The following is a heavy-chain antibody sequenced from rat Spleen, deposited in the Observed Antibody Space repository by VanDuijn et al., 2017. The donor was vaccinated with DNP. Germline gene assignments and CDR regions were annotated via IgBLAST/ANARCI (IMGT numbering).Heavy chain of an antibody. V-gene: IGHV2-41*01. CDR1: GFSLTSYN. Sequence: QVQLKESGPGLVQPSQTLSLTCTVAGFSLTSYNVHWVRQPPGKGLEWMGVIWSSGGTDYNSAIKSRLSISRDTSKSRVFLKMNGLQTEDTATYYCARTTETIVSSYYFDYWGQGVMVTVSS. CDR3: ARTTETIVSSYYFDY. J-gene: IGHJ2*01. D-gene: IGHD1-11*01. CDR2: IWSSGGT.